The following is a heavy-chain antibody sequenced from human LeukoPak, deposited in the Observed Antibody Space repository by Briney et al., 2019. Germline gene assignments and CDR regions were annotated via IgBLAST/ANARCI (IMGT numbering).Heavy chain of an antibody. CDR3: ARDLPSVYYYDSRVHVSSLDY. D-gene: IGHD3-22*01. V-gene: IGHV1-2*02. J-gene: IGHJ4*02. CDR2: INPNSGGT. CDR1: GYTFTGYY. Sequence: GPVKVSCKASGYTFTGYYMHWVRQAPGQGLEWMGWINPNSGGTNYAQKFQGRVTMTRDTSISTAYMELSRLRSDDTAVYYCARDLPSVYYYDSRVHVSSLDYWGQGTLVTVSS.